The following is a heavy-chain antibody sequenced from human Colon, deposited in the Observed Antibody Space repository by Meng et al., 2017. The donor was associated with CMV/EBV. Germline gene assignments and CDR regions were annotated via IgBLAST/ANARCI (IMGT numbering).Heavy chain of an antibody. CDR3: AKGGVETTMNRFDY. D-gene: IGHD5-18*01. V-gene: IGHV3-30*04. CDR1: GFDLSRYP. J-gene: IGHJ4*02. CDR2: ISKDGRSK. Sequence: GGSLRLSCVASGFDLSRYPIHWVRQTPGKGLEWVAFISKDGRSKYYADSVKGRFTISRDNSENTLFLQMSSLRPEDTAVYYCAKGGVETTMNRFDYWGQGTLVTVSS.